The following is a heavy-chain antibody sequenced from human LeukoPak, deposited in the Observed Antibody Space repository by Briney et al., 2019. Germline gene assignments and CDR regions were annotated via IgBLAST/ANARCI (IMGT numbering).Heavy chain of an antibody. J-gene: IGHJ4*02. V-gene: IGHV4-59*01. CDR3: ARDADTSSHFDY. Sequence: SETLSLTCAVSGGSISRYYWSWIRQPPGKGLEWLGYISYSGSTNYNPSLKSRVTISVDASKNQFSLKLSSVTAADTAVYYCARDADTSSHFDYWGQGTLVTVSS. D-gene: IGHD2-2*01. CDR2: ISYSGST. CDR1: GGSISRYY.